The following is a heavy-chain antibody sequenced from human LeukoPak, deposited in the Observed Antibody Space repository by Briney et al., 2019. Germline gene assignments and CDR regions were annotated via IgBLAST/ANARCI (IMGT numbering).Heavy chain of an antibody. CDR1: GFTFSSYG. D-gene: IGHD1-1*01. J-gene: IGHJ4*02. V-gene: IGHV3-30*18. Sequence: GGSLRLSCVASGFTFSSYGMHWVRQAPGKGLEWVAVLSYDGSYQYYADSVRGRFTISRDNSKNTLYLQMNSLRAEDTAVYYCAKAVDGDAGNPDYWGQGTLVTVSS. CDR2: LSYDGSYQ. CDR3: AKAVDGDAGNPDY.